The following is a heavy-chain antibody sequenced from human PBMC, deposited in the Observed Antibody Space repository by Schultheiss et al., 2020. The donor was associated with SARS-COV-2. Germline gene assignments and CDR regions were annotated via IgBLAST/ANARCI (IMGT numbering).Heavy chain of an antibody. V-gene: IGHV3-48*01. CDR1: GFTFSSYS. CDR2: ISSSSSTI. D-gene: IGHD1-26*01. J-gene: IGHJ3*02. Sequence: GESLKISCAASGFTFSSYSMNWVRQAPGKGLEWVSYISSSSSTIYYADSVKGRFTISRDNAKNSLYLQMNSLRAEDTAVYYCARKWEQDAFDIWGQGTMVTVSS. CDR3: ARKWEQDAFDI.